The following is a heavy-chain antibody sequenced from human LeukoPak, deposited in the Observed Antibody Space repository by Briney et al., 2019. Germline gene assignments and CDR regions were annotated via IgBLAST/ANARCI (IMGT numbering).Heavy chain of an antibody. Sequence: ASVKVSCKASGYTFTGYYMHWVRQSPGQGLEWMGWINPNSGGTNYAQKFQGRVTMTRDTSISTAYMELSRLRSDDTAVYYCATDPRWSYSWFDPWGQGTLVTVSS. V-gene: IGHV1-2*02. CDR1: GYTFTGYY. CDR3: ATDPRWSYSWFDP. CDR2: INPNSGGT. D-gene: IGHD3-10*01. J-gene: IGHJ5*02.